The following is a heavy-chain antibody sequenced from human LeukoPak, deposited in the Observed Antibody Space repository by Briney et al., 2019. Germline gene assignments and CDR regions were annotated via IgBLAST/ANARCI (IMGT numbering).Heavy chain of an antibody. Sequence: GRSLRLSCAASGFTFSSYSMNWVRQAPGKGLEWVSSISSSSYYTHYADSVKGRFTISRDNAKNSLYLQMNSLRAEDTAVYYCASYYDFWSGYYNPQYYFDYWGQGTLVTVSS. J-gene: IGHJ4*02. CDR1: GFTFSSYS. CDR3: ASYYDFWSGYYNPQYYFDY. D-gene: IGHD3-3*01. CDR2: ISSSSYYT. V-gene: IGHV3-21*01.